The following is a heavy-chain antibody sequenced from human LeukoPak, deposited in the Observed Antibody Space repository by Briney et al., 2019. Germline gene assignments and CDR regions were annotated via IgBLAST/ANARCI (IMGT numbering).Heavy chain of an antibody. CDR1: GFTFSSYS. J-gene: IGHJ3*02. CDR3: AGDHWGIFGVGQGFDI. CDR2: ISSSSSYI. V-gene: IGHV3-21*01. Sequence: PGGSLRLSCAASGFTFSSYSMNWVRQAPGKGLEWVSSISSSSSYIYYADSVKGRFTISRDNAKNSLYLQMNSLRAEDTAVYYCAGDHWGIFGVGQGFDIWGQGTMVTVSS. D-gene: IGHD3-3*01.